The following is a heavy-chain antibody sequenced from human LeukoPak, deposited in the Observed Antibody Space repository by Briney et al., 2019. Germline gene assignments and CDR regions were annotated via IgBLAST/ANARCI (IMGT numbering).Heavy chain of an antibody. CDR3: TTFYHEYSPY. D-gene: IGHD2/OR15-2a*01. J-gene: IGHJ4*02. V-gene: IGHV3-15*01. Sequence: SGGSLRLSCAASGFSFMNAWMIWVRQAPGKWLEWVGRIKSNADGGTPDYAAPARGRFTISRDDSKNTLYLQMNSLKTEDTAVYYCTTFYHEYSPYWGRGTLVTVSS. CDR2: IKSNADGGTP. CDR1: GFSFMNAW.